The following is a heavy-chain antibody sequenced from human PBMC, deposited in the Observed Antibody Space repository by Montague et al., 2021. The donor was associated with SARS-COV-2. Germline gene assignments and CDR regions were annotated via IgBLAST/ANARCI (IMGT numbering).Heavy chain of an antibody. CDR1: GGSFSSYY. J-gene: IGHJ4*02. D-gene: IGHD3-22*01. V-gene: IGHV4-59*12. CDR2: INHSGST. CDR3: ASFPSGYYDSFGFDI. Sequence: SETLSLTCTVSGGSFSSYYWSWIRQPPGKGLEWIGEINHSGSTNYNPSLKSRVTISLDTSKNQFSLKLSSVTAADTAVYYCASFPSGYYDSFGFDIWGQGTLVTVSS.